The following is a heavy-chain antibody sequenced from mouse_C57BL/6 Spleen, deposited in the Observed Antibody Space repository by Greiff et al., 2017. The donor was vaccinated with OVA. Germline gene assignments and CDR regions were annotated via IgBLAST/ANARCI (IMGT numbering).Heavy chain of an antibody. CDR2: IYPGGGYT. Sequence: QVQLKQSGAELVRPGTSVKMSCKASGYTFTNYWIGWAKQRPGHGLEWIGDIYPGGGYTNYNEKFKGKATLTADKSSSTAYMQFSSLTSEDSAIYYGARGHYYGSSPRWYFDVWGTGTTVTVSS. CDR1: GYTFTNYW. J-gene: IGHJ1*03. V-gene: IGHV1-63*01. D-gene: IGHD1-1*01. CDR3: ARGHYYGSSPRWYFDV.